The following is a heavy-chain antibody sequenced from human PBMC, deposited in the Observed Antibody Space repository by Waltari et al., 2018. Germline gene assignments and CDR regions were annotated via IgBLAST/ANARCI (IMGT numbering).Heavy chain of an antibody. CDR3: ARETAVAGTQALDY. D-gene: IGHD6-19*01. J-gene: IGHJ4*02. V-gene: IGHV3-33*01. Sequence: QVQLVESGGGVVQPGRSLRLSCVASGFTFSSYGMHWVRQAPGKGLEWVAVIWYDGINKYYADSVKGRFTISRDNSKNTLYLQMNSLRAEDTAVYYCARETAVAGTQALDYWGQGTLVTVSS. CDR1: GFTFSSYG. CDR2: IWYDGINK.